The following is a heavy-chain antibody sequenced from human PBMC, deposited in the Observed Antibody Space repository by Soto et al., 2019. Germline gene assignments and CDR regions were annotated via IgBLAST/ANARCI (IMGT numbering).Heavy chain of an antibody. D-gene: IGHD2-2*01. J-gene: IGHJ6*02. V-gene: IGHV5-10-1*01. CDR2: IDPSDSYT. CDR1: GYSFTSYW. Sequence: PGDSLKISCKGSGYSFTSYWISWVRQMPGKGLEWMGRIDPSDSYTNYSPSFQGHVTISADKSISTAYLQWSSLKASDTAMYYCASSPRGYCSSTSCRELGNYYGMDVWGQGTTVTVSS. CDR3: ASSPRGYCSSTSCRELGNYYGMDV.